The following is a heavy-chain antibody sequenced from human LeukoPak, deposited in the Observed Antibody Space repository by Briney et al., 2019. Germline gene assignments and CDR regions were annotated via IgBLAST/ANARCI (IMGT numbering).Heavy chain of an antibody. V-gene: IGHV3-74*01. CDR1: GFTFSSYW. CDR2: INSDGSST. CDR3: ARVRRYYDSSGYYMSYYMDV. Sequence: GGSLRLSCAASGFTFSSYWMHWVRQAPGKGLVWVSRINSDGSSTSYADSVKGRFTISRDNAKNTLYLQMNSLRAEDTAVYYCARVRRYYDSSGYYMSYYMDVWGKGTTVTVSS. D-gene: IGHD3-22*01. J-gene: IGHJ6*03.